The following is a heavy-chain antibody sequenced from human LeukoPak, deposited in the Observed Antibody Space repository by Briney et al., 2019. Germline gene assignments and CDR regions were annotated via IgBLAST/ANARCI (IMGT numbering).Heavy chain of an antibody. CDR1: GFTFSSYA. V-gene: IGHV3-23*01. J-gene: IGHJ4*02. Sequence: GGSLRLSCAASGFTFSSYAITWVRQAPGEGLEWVSTVSGHGTSSYYPDSVKGRFTVSRDNSKNTVFLQMSSLGAEDSAQYYCAKSVDSRGYRFERGADFWGQGTVVTVSS. CDR2: VSGHGTSS. CDR3: AKSVDSRGYRFERGADF. D-gene: IGHD3-22*01.